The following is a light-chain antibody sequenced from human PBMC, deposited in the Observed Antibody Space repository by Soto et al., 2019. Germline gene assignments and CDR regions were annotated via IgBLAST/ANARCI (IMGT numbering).Light chain of an antibody. CDR3: AAWDDSLSGVV. CDR2: RDN. J-gene: IGLJ2*01. V-gene: IGLV1-47*01. Sequence: QSVLPQPPSASGTPGQRVTISCSGSNSNIGSNSVYWYQQLPGTAPKLLIYRDNQRPSGVTDRFSGSKSGTSDSLAISGLGSEDEADYYCAAWDDSLSGVVLGGGTKLTVL. CDR1: NSNIGSNS.